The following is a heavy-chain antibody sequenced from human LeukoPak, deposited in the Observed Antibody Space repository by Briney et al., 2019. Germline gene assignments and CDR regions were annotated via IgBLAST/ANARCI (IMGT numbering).Heavy chain of an antibody. CDR2: IYYSGST. D-gene: IGHD3-22*01. V-gene: IGHV4-61*01. Sequence: SETLSFTCTVSGGSISSGSYYWSWIRQPPGKGLEWIGYIYYSGSTNYNPSLKSRVTISVDTSKNQFSLKLSSVTAADTAVYYCAREFRANYYDSSGYFDYWGQGTLVTVSS. CDR1: GGSISSGSYY. CDR3: AREFRANYYDSSGYFDY. J-gene: IGHJ4*02.